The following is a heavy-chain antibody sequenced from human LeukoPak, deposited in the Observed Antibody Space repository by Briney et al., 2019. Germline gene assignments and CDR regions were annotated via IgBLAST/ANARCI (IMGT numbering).Heavy chain of an antibody. CDR1: GCSFTSYW. J-gene: IGHJ3*02. D-gene: IGHD2-21*02. Sequence: GGALESSCKGSGCSFTSYWSGWGRRMPGKGLEGMGIIYRGDCDTRYSPSFQGQVTISADKSISTAYLQWSSLKASDTAMYYCARPYCGGDCYRGAFDIWGQGTMVTVSS. V-gene: IGHV5-51*01. CDR3: ARPYCGGDCYRGAFDI. CDR2: IYRGDCDT.